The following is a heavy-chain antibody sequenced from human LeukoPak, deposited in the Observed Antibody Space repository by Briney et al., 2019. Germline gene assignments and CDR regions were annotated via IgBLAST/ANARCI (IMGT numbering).Heavy chain of an antibody. CDR2: IYYSGST. D-gene: IGHD3-16*01. CDR1: GGSISSSSYY. J-gene: IGHJ3*02. V-gene: IGHV4-39*01. Sequence: SETLSLTCTVSGGSISSSSYYWGWIRQPPGKGLEWIGSIYYSGSTYYNPSLKSRVTISVDTSKNQFSLKLSSVTAADTAVYYCGGGGTDAFDIWGQGTTVTVSS. CDR3: GGGGTDAFDI.